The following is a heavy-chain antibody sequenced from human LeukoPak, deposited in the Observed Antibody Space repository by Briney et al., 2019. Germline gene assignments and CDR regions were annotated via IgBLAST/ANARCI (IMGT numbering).Heavy chain of an antibody. Sequence: ASVKVSFKASGYTFTSYDIIWVRQASGQGLEWMGWMNPNSGHTGYAQKFQGRVTMTRSTSISTAYMELTSLTSEDSAVYYCARSIVRVRKRNDYWGQGTLVTVSS. CDR3: ARSIVRVRKRNDY. CDR2: MNPNSGHT. V-gene: IGHV1-8*01. J-gene: IGHJ4*02. CDR1: GYTFTSYD. D-gene: IGHD2-21*01.